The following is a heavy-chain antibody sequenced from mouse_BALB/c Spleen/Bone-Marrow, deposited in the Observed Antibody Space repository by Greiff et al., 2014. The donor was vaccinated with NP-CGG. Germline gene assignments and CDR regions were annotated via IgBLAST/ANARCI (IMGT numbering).Heavy chain of an antibody. Sequence: VHLVESGPGLVAPSQSLSITCTVSGFSLTNYGVHWVRQPPGKGLEWLRVIWADGSTNYNSALMSRLSISKDNSKSQVFSKMNSLQTDDTAMYYCARITTATGAMDYWGQGTSVTVSS. CDR2: IWADGST. CDR1: GFSLTNYG. J-gene: IGHJ4*01. V-gene: IGHV2-9*02. D-gene: IGHD1-2*01. CDR3: ARITTATGAMDY.